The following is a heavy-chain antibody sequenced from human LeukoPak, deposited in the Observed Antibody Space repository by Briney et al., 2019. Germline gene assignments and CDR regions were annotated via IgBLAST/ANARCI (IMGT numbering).Heavy chain of an antibody. Sequence: PSETLSLPCSVSGGSISNYYWSWIRQPAGKGREWVGRIYTTGNTDYNPSLKSRVTMSVDTSKNRFSLNLSSVTAADTAVYYCARDARGWSGFDYWGQGTLVTVSS. J-gene: IGHJ4*02. CDR2: IYTTGNT. D-gene: IGHD3-3*01. CDR1: GGSISNYY. V-gene: IGHV4-4*07. CDR3: ARDARGWSGFDY.